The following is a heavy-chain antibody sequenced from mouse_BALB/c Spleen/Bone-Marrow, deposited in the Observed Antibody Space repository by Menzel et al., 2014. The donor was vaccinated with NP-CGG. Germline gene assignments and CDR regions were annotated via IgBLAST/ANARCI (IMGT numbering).Heavy chain of an antibody. D-gene: IGHD4-1*01. J-gene: IGHJ1*01. CDR1: GFDFSRYW. CDR3: ARHWDRYFDV. V-gene: IGHV4-1*02. Sequence: EVMLVESGGGLVQPGGSLKLSRAASGFDFSRYWMSWVRQAPGKGLEWIGEINPDSSTINYTPSLKDKFIISRDNAKNTLFLQMSKVRSEDTALYYCARHWDRYFDVWGAGTTVTVSS. CDR2: INPDSSTI.